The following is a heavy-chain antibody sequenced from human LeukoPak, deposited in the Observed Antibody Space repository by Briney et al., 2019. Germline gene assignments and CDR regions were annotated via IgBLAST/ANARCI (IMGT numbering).Heavy chain of an antibody. V-gene: IGHV3-73*01. Sequence: GGSLRLSCAASGSTFSGSAMHWVRQASGKGLEWVGRIRSKANSYATEYAASVKGRFTISRDDLKNMAYLQMNSLKTEDTAVYYCSSKNDYGVYWGQGTLVTVSS. J-gene: IGHJ4*02. CDR3: SSKNDYGVY. D-gene: IGHD2/OR15-2a*01. CDR2: IRSKANSYAT. CDR1: GSTFSGSA.